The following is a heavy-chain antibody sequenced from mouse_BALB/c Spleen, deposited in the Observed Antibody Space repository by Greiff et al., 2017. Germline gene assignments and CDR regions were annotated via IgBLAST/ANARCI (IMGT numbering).Heavy chain of an antibody. Sequence: EVQLQQSGAELVKPGASVKLSCTASGFTIKDTYMHWVKQRPEQGLEWIGRIDPANGNTKYDPKFQGKATITADTSSNTAYLQLSSLTSEDTAVYYCASDYGSSYWFAYWGQGTLVTVSA. J-gene: IGHJ3*01. D-gene: IGHD1-1*01. CDR3: ASDYGSSYWFAY. V-gene: IGHV14-3*02. CDR1: GFTIKDTY. CDR2: IDPANGNT.